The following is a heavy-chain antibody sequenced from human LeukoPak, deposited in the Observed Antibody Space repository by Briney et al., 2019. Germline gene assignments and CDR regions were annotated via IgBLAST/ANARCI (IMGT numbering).Heavy chain of an antibody. CDR2: MRSRAYGGST. D-gene: IGHD3-10*02. CDR1: GITFGDYP. J-gene: IGHJ4*02. Sequence: GRSLRLSCTVSGITFGDYPMSWVRQAPGRGLEWVAFMRSRAYGGSTQYAASVKGRFIISRGDSKSTAYLQMNSLRTDDTAVYYCTAVPLYWGQGTQVTVSS. V-gene: IGHV3-49*04. CDR3: TAVPLY.